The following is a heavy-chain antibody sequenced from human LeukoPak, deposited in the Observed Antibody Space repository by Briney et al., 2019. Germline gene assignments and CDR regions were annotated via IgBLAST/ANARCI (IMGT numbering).Heavy chain of an antibody. J-gene: IGHJ3*02. V-gene: IGHV3-74*03. CDR1: GFTFSSYW. D-gene: IGHD3-3*01. Sequence: PGGSLRLSCAASGFTFSSYWMHWVRQAPGKGLVWISRINREGSSKTNADSVKGRLTISRDNAKNTLYLQMNSLRAEDTAVYYCARGFTIFGVVNDAFDIWGQGTMVTVSS. CDR3: ARGFTIFGVVNDAFDI. CDR2: INREGSSK.